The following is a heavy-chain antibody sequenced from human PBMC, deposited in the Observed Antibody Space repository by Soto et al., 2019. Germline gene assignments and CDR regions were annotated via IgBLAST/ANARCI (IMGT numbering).Heavy chain of an antibody. J-gene: IGHJ6*02. V-gene: IGHV3-13*01. CDR1: GFTFSSYD. Sequence: GSERLSCAASGFTFSSYDIHWVRQAKGKGLEWVSAIGTAGDTYYPGSVKGRFTISRENAKNSLYLQMNSLRAGDTAVYYCAXGAISSSGYYYYYGMDVWGQGTTVTVSS. CDR3: AXGAISSSGYYYYYGMDV. CDR2: IGTAGDT. D-gene: IGHD6-6*01.